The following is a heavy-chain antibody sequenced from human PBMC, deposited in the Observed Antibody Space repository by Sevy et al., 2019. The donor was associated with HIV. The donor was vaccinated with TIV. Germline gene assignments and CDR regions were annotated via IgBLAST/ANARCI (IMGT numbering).Heavy chain of an antibody. V-gene: IGHV3-23*01. D-gene: IGHD2-2*01. CDR3: AKRYCSTITCYDDDFWNPYYFYGLDV. CDR2: ISAGGTTT. Sequence: GGSLRLSCAASGFTFSDYPMSWVRHSPGKGLEWVSDISAGGTTTYYADSVEGRFTISRDNSKNTVSLQMNSLGAEDTAIYYCAKRYCSTITCYDDDFWNPYYFYGLDVWGQGISVTVSS. CDR1: GFTFSDYP. J-gene: IGHJ6*02.